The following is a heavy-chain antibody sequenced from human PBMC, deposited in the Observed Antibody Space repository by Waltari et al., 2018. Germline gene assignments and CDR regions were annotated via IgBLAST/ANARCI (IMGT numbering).Heavy chain of an antibody. CDR1: GDSVSNNYW. Sequence: LQQSGPGLVKPSESLSLTCAVSGDSVSNNYWWSWVRQPPGKGLEWIGQIHGSGKTNYNPSLESRVTVSMDTSNNQFSLKVTSPTAADTAVYYCARDRGRGLYLDSWGQGTLVTVSP. CDR3: ARDRGRGLYLDS. J-gene: IGHJ4*02. D-gene: IGHD1-26*01. V-gene: IGHV4-4*02. CDR2: IHGSGKT.